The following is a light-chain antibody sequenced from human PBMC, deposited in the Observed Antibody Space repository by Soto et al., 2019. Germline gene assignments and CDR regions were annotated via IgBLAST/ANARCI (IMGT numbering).Light chain of an antibody. J-gene: IGKJ4*01. V-gene: IGKV3-15*01. CDR3: DYYDEWPLT. CDR1: QNVKTR. Sequence: EKVMTQSPATLSVSPGERATLSCRASQNVKTRLAWYQQKPGQAPRLLIYDAFTRVTGIPARFSGSASGTEFTLTISSLQSEDFAVYYCDYYDEWPLTFGGGTKVEIK. CDR2: DAF.